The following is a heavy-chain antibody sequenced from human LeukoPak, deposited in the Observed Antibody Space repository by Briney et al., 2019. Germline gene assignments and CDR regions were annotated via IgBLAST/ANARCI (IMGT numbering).Heavy chain of an antibody. D-gene: IGHD5-12*01. Sequence: GGSLRLSCAASGFTFSNAWMSWVRQAPGKGLEWVGRIKSKTDGGTTDYAAPVKGRFTISRDDSKNTLYLQMNSLKTEDTAVYYCTTDSVPERYSGYDYNFDYWGQGTLVTVSS. CDR3: TTDSVPERYSGYDYNFDY. V-gene: IGHV3-15*01. CDR1: GFTFSNAW. J-gene: IGHJ4*02. CDR2: IKSKTDGGTT.